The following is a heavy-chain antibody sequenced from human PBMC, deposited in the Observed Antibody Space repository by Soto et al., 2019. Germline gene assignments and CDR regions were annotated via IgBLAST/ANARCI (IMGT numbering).Heavy chain of an antibody. CDR2: IIPIFGKP. J-gene: IGHJ4*02. V-gene: IGHV1-69*06. CDR1: GETFSSYA. D-gene: IGHD2-15*01. Sequence: QVQLVQSGAEVKKPGSSVKVSCKASGETFSSYAFSWVRQAPGQGLEWMGGIIPIFGKPSYAQRFQGRVTITADKSTSTVYMELSRLQSEDTAVYYCARAGYCSGSSCYWFDYWGQGTLVTASS. CDR3: ARAGYCSGSSCYWFDY.